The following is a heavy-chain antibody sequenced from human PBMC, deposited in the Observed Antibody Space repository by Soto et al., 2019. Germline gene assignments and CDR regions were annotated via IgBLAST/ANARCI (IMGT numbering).Heavy chain of an antibody. Sequence: TSETLSLTCTVSGVPISSGGDYWSWIRQPPGKGLEWIGYIYDSGTTYYKPSLKSRLTISVDTSKNQFSLELASVTAADTAVYYCARVSQYSSSFLDYWGQGTLVTVSS. D-gene: IGHD6-6*01. CDR2: IYDSGTT. V-gene: IGHV4-31*03. J-gene: IGHJ4*02. CDR3: ARVSQYSSSFLDY. CDR1: GVPISSGGDY.